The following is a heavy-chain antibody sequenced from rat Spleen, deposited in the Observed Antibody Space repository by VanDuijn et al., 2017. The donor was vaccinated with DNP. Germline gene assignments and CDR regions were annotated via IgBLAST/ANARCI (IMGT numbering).Heavy chain of an antibody. CDR1: GFTFSNYD. Sequence: EVQLVESGGGLVQPGRSMKLSCAASGFTFSNYDMAWVRQAPKKGLEWVATIIYDGSSTYYGDSVKGRFTISRDNAKSTLYLQMDSLRSEDTATYYCATHVYYYSSYIYWYFDFWGPGTMVTVSS. D-gene: IGHD1-2*01. CDR3: ATHVYYYSSYIYWYFDF. J-gene: IGHJ1*01. CDR2: IIYDGSST. V-gene: IGHV5-7*01.